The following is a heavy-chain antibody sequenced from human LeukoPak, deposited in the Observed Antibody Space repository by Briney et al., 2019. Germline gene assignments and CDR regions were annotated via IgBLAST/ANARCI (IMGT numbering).Heavy chain of an antibody. J-gene: IGHJ5*02. D-gene: IGHD3-16*02. Sequence: SETLSLTCTVSGGSISSYYWSWIRQPPGKGLEWIGEINHSGSTNYNPSLKSRVTISVDTSKNQFSLKLSSVTAADTAVYYCARNDYVWGSCRLNWFDPWGQGTLVTVSS. CDR1: GGSISSYY. CDR2: INHSGST. V-gene: IGHV4-34*01. CDR3: ARNDYVWGSCRLNWFDP.